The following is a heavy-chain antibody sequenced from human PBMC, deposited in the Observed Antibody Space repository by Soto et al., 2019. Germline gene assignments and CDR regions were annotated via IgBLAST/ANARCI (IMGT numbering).Heavy chain of an antibody. V-gene: IGHV3-21*01. CDR1: GSTFRSFT. Sequence: GGSLRLSCAASGSTFRSFTMNWVRQAPGKGLEWVSTISSNSAYIYYTDALRGRFTISRDNAKNSLHLQMNSLRAEDTAVYYCTRDASRDSSARGWFDPWGPGTLVTVSS. CDR2: ISSNSAYI. J-gene: IGHJ5*02. D-gene: IGHD6-13*01. CDR3: TRDASRDSSARGWFDP.